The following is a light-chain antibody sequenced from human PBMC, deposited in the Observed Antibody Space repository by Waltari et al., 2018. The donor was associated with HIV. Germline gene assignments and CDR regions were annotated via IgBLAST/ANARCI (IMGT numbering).Light chain of an antibody. CDR2: AAS. CDR1: QGIGSN. CDR3: QHLNTYPLFT. Sequence: DIQLTQSPSFMSASVGARVTITCRASQGIGSNLAWYRQKPGQAPRLLIFAASTLESGVPSRFSGSGSGTDFALTIKSLQPEDFATYYCQHLNTYPLFTFGPGTTVDIK. J-gene: IGKJ3*01. V-gene: IGKV1-9*01.